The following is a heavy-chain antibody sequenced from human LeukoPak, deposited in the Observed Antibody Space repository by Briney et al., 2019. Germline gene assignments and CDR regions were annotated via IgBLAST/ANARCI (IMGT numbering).Heavy chain of an antibody. CDR1: GFTFSSYS. V-gene: IGHV3-21*01. Sequence: GGSLRLSCAASGFTFSSYSMNWVRQAPGKGLEWVSSISSSSYIYYADSVKGRFTISRDNAKNSLYLQMNSLRAEDTAVYYCARDWCSGGSCYGWFDPWGQGTLVTVSS. CDR3: ARDWCSGGSCYGWFDP. J-gene: IGHJ5*02. D-gene: IGHD2-15*01. CDR2: ISSSSYI.